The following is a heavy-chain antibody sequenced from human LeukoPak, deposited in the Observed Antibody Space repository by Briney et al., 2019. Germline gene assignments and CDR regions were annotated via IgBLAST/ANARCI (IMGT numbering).Heavy chain of an antibody. D-gene: IGHD6-13*01. CDR2: IWYDGSNK. CDR1: GYTFSSYG. CDR3: ARGRTAGTVDFDY. Sequence: GRSLRLSCAASGYTFSSYGMHWVRQAPGKGLGWVAVIWYDGSNKYYADSVKGRFTISRDNSKNTLYLQMNSLRAEDTAVYYCARGRTAGTVDFDYWGQGTLVTVSS. V-gene: IGHV3-33*01. J-gene: IGHJ4*02.